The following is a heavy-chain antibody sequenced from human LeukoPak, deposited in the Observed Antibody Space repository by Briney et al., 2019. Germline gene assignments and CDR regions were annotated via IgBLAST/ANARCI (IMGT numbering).Heavy chain of an antibody. V-gene: IGHV3-7*01. CDR3: ARDINLVKAVLDAFDL. D-gene: IGHD2/OR15-2a*01. Sequence: DSVKGRFTVSRDNARNSVYPQMNSLRAEDTAVYYCARDINLVKAVLDAFDLWGQGTMVIVSS. J-gene: IGHJ3*01.